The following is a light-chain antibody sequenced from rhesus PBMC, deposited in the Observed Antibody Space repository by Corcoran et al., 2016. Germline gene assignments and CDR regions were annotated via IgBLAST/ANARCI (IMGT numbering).Light chain of an antibody. V-gene: IGLV2-13*03. CDR3: SSGANSRTFI. CDR2: EVG. CDR1: SSDIGGSNH. Sequence: QPAPTQSPSVSGSPGLSVTISCTRTSSDIGGSNHVSWYQQHPGKAPKLKIYEVGRRPSGVSDRFSGSKCGNTASLTISGLQAEDAADYYCSSGANSRTFIIGAGTRLTVL. J-gene: IGLJ1*01.